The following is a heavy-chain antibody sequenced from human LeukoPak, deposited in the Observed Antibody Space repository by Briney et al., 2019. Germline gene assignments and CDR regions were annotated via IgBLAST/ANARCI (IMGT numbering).Heavy chain of an antibody. CDR1: GGSISSGGYY. CDR3: ARGHDYYDSSGLDY. D-gene: IGHD3-22*01. J-gene: IGHJ4*02. CDR2: IYYSGST. V-gene: IGHV4-31*03. Sequence: PSQTLSLTCTVSGGSISSGGYYWSWIRQHPGKGLEWIGYIYYSGSTYYNPSLKSRVTISVDTSKNQFSLKLSSVTAADTAVYYCARGHDYYDSSGLDYWGQGTLVTVSS.